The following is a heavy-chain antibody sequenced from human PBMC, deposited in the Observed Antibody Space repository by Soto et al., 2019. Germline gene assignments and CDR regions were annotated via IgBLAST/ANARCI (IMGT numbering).Heavy chain of an antibody. CDR2: IAYDGSNK. CDR1: GFTVSSYG. CDR3: AKERDIVVVVAPLDY. V-gene: IGHV3-30*18. Sequence: QVQLVESGGGVVQPGRSLRLSCAASGFTVSSYGMHWVRQAPGKGLEGVAVIAYDGSNKYYADSVKGRFTISRDNTKNTLYLHMNSLRAEDTAVYYCAKERDIVVVVAPLDYWGQGTLVTVSS. J-gene: IGHJ4*02. D-gene: IGHD2-15*01.